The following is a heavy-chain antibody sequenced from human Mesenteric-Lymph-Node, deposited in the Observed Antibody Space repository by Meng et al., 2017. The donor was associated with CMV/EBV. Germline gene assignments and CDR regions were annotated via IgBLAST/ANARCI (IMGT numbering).Heavy chain of an antibody. CDR2: INPKTGGR. Sequence: QVQLVQSGAEVKKPGASVRVPCQASGYTFIDYYINWVRQAPGQGLEWMGRINPKTGGRSYAQNFQGRVTMTRDTSINTAYMEVNRLNSDDTAMYYCARDRDTDWYSPFDYWGPGTLVTVSS. J-gene: IGHJ4*02. CDR3: ARDRDTDWYSPFDY. V-gene: IGHV1-2*06. CDR1: GYTFIDYY. D-gene: IGHD3-9*01.